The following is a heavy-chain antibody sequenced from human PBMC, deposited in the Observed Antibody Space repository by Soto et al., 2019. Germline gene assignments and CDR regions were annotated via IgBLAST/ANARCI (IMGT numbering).Heavy chain of an antibody. CDR2: INPSGGST. CDR1: RYTIASSY. CDR3: ASLSPASHYYYLEV. V-gene: IGHV1-46*03. J-gene: IGHJ6*03. Sequence: AKATSKASRYTIASSYMHSPQHSPGQGLEWMGIINPSGGSTSYAQKFQGRVTMTRDTSTSTVYMELSSLRSEDTAVYYCASLSPASHYYYLEVWGKGTTVTVSS. D-gene: IGHD2-2*01.